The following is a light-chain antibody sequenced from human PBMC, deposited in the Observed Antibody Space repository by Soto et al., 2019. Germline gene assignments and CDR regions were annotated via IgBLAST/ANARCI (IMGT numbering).Light chain of an antibody. Sequence: EIVLTQSPATLSLSPGERATLSCRASQSVSSYLALYQQKPGQAPRLLIYDASNRATGIPSRFSGSGSGTDFTLTITRLEPEDFAVYYCQQRSNWPSTFGGGTKVQIE. CDR3: QQRSNWPST. CDR1: QSVSSY. CDR2: DAS. J-gene: IGKJ4*01. V-gene: IGKV3-11*01.